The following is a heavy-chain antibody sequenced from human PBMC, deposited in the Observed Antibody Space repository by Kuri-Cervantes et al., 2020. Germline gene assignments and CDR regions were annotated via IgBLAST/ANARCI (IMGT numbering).Heavy chain of an antibody. V-gene: IGHV4-61*01. J-gene: IGHJ4*02. Sequence: SETLSLTCTVSGGSVSSGSYYWSWIRQPPGKGLEWIGYIYFSGSTNYNPSLKSRVTISVDTSKNQFSLKLSPVTAADTAVYYCARRYWAVAGSPFDYWGQGTLVTVSS. CDR3: ARRYWAVAGSPFDY. D-gene: IGHD6-19*01. CDR2: IYFSGST. CDR1: GGSVSSGSYY.